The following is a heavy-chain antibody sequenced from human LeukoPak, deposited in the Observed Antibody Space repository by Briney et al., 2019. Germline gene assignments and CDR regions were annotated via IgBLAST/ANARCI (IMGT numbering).Heavy chain of an antibody. D-gene: IGHD3-3*01. CDR1: GGSFSGYY. Sequence: PSETLSLTCAVYGGSFSGYYWSWIRQPPGKGLEWIGEINHSGSTNYNPSLKSRVTISVDTSKNQFSLKLSSVTAADTAVYYCARGRATYDFWSGQKIDYWGQRTLVTVSS. CDR3: ARGRATYDFWSGQKIDY. V-gene: IGHV4-34*01. J-gene: IGHJ4*02. CDR2: INHSGST.